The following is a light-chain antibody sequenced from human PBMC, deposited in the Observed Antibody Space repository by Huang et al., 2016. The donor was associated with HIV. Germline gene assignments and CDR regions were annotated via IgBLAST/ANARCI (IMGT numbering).Light chain of an antibody. Sequence: DVVLTQSPLSLPVTLGQPASISCKSSHSLLHSDGNTYLNWFLQRPGQSPRRLIYKGSNRDCGVPARFGGSGSGADFTRTISRVEADDIGVYYCMQGTHWPQTFGQGTKVEVK. V-gene: IGKV2-30*02. CDR3: MQGTHWPQT. CDR2: KGS. J-gene: IGKJ1*01. CDR1: HSLLHSDGNTY.